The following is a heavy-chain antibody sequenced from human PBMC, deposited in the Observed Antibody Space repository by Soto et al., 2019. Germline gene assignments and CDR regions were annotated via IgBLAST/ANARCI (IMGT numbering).Heavy chain of an antibody. CDR1: GFTFSSYG. CDR3: TTDGGLWSGYYGVERYYFDY. V-gene: IGHV3-30*03. CDR2: ISYDGSNK. J-gene: IGHJ4*02. D-gene: IGHD3-3*01. Sequence: GGSLRLSCAASGFTFSSYGMHWVRQAPGKGLEWVAVISYDGSNKYYADSVKGRFTISRDNSKNTLYLQMNSLKTEDTAVYYCTTDGGLWSGYYGVERYYFDYWGQGTLVTVSS.